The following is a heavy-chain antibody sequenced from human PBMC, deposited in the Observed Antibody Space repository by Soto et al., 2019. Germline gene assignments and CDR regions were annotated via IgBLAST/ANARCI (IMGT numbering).Heavy chain of an antibody. CDR2: IWYDGSNK. CDR1: VFTFSSYG. CDR3: ARDLTPVAATPDDAFDI. D-gene: IGHD2-15*01. J-gene: IGHJ3*02. V-gene: IGHV3-33*01. Sequence: GGSLRLSCAASVFTFSSYGMHWVRQAPGKGLEWVAVIWYDGSNKYYADSVKGRFTISRDNSKNTLYLQMNSLRAEDTAVYYCARDLTPVAATPDDAFDIWGQGTMVTVSS.